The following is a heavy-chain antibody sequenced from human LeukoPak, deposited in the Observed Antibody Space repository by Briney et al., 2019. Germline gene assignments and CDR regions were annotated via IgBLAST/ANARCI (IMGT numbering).Heavy chain of an antibody. CDR3: AKDEAEKWELFLGGDYYYYLDV. J-gene: IGHJ6*03. D-gene: IGHD1-26*01. Sequence: GGSLRLSRAASGFTFSSYAMHWVRQAPGKGLEWVAVISYDGSNKYYADSVKGRFTISRDNSKNTLYLQMNSLRAEDTAVYYCAKDEAEKWELFLGGDYYYYLDVWGKGTTVTVSS. V-gene: IGHV3-30-3*01. CDR2: ISYDGSNK. CDR1: GFTFSSYA.